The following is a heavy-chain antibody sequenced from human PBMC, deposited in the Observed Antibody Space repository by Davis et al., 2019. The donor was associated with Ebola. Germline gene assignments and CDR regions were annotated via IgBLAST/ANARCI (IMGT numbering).Heavy chain of an antibody. CDR3: AKGPVVVVAATFDP. V-gene: IGHV3-23*01. J-gene: IGHJ5*02. Sequence: FTISRDNSKNTLYLQMNSLRAEDTAVYYCAKGPVVVVAATFDPWGQGTLVTVSS. D-gene: IGHD2-15*01.